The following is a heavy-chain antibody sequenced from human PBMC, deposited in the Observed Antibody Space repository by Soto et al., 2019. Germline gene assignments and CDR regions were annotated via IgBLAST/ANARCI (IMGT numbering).Heavy chain of an antibody. CDR1: GEALSNYY. Sequence: KPSETLSLTCAVYGEALSNYYWSWIRQPPGKGLEWIGEITHSGSTNYNPSLESRVTISADTSKNQFSMKMRSVTAADTAVYYCTRRGAARPWLWGQGTPVTVSS. CDR3: TRRGAARPWL. CDR2: ITHSGST. J-gene: IGHJ4*02. D-gene: IGHD6-6*01. V-gene: IGHV4-34*01.